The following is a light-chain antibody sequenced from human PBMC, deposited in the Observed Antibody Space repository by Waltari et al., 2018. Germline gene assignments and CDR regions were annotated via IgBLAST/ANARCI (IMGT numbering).Light chain of an antibody. CDR2: RNN. J-gene: IGLJ3*02. V-gene: IGLV1-47*01. Sequence: QSVLTQTASASGAPGQRVTISCSGSSPHIGNNFVSWYQHLPETAPKLLIYRNNHPPSGVPDRFSGSKSGASASLAISGLRSEDEAIYYCAAYDDSLSGHVLFGGGTKLTVL. CDR3: AAYDDSLSGHVL. CDR1: SPHIGNNF.